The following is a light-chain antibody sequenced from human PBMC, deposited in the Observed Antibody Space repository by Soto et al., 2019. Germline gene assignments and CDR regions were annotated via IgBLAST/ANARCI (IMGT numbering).Light chain of an antibody. J-gene: IGKJ1*01. CDR3: QQYDSSPWT. CDR1: QSVSRSY. Sequence: EIVLTQSPGTLSLSPGERATLSCRASQSVSRSYLAWYQQKLGQAPRLLIYGASSRATGIPDRFSGSGSGTDFTLTISRLEPEDFAVHYCQQYDSSPWTFGQGTKVEIK. CDR2: GAS. V-gene: IGKV3-20*01.